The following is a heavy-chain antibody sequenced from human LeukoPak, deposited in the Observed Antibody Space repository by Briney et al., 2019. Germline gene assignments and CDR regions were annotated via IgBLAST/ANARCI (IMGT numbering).Heavy chain of an antibody. Sequence: PGGSLRLSCALSVFSFSEYEINWVRQAPAKGQEGLAYISKRGTEKYYADSVNGRFTISRGSAKGSLYLQMNNLREHDTAIYYCARQFHPWGEGPRDTVSS. J-gene: IGHJ5*02. V-gene: IGHV3-48*03. D-gene: IGHD5-24*01. CDR2: ISKRGTEK. CDR3: ARQFHP. CDR1: VFSFSEYE.